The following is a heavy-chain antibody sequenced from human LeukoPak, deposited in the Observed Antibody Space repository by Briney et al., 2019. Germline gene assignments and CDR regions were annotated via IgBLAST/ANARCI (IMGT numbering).Heavy chain of an antibody. J-gene: IGHJ4*02. D-gene: IGHD4/OR15-4a*01. CDR1: GGSISSNNW. CDR2: IYHSGSP. Sequence: SETLSLTCAVSGGSISSNNWWGWVRQPPGKGLEWIGEIYHSGSPNYNPSLKSRVTISVDKSRNHFSLNLSSVTAADTAVYYCAASSGVTLGRFWGQGFLVTVSS. CDR3: AASSGVTLGRF. V-gene: IGHV4-4*02.